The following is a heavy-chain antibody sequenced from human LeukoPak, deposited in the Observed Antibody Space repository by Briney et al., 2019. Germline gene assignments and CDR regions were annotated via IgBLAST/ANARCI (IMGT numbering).Heavy chain of an antibody. V-gene: IGHV1-69*06. Sequence: ASVKVSCKASGGTFSSYAISWVRQAPGQGLEWMGGIIPIFGTANYAQKFQGRVTITADKSTSTAYMELSSLRSEDTAVYYCARGRGLSYCGGDCFDYFDYWGQGTLVTVSS. J-gene: IGHJ4*02. D-gene: IGHD2-21*02. CDR1: GGTFSSYA. CDR3: ARGRGLSYCGGDCFDYFDY. CDR2: IIPIFGTA.